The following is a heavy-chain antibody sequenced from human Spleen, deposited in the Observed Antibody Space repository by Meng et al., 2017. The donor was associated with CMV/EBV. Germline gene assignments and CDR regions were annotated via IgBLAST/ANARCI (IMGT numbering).Heavy chain of an antibody. D-gene: IGHD3-16*01. J-gene: IGHJ4*02. CDR1: GFTFSSYG. Sequence: VQLVQAGGVVVQPGGSLMLSCEAAGFTFSSYGMHWVRQAPGKGPEWVAFIRNDESDKYYGDSVKRRFTISRDTSKNTVDLQMNSLRAEDTVVYYCARDGGPFDYWGQGTLVTVSS. CDR3: ARDGGPFDY. CDR2: IRNDESDK. V-gene: IGHV3-30*02.